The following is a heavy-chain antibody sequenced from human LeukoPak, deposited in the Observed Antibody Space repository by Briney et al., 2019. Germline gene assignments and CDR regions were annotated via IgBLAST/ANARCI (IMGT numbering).Heavy chain of an antibody. Sequence: GGSLRLSCAASGFTFSSYSMNWVRQAPGKGLEWVSSISSSSSYIYYADSVKGRFTISRDNSKNTLYLQMNSLRAEDTALYYCAKDRYYYDRSGYFDYWGQGTLVTVSS. CDR2: ISSSSSYI. V-gene: IGHV3-21*04. CDR1: GFTFSSYS. D-gene: IGHD3-22*01. J-gene: IGHJ4*02. CDR3: AKDRYYYDRSGYFDY.